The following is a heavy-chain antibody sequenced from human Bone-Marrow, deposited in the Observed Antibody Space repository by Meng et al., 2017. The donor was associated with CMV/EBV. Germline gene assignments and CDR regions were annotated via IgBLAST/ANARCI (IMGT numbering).Heavy chain of an antibody. V-gene: IGHV3-23*01. CDR1: GFTFSSYA. Sequence: GESLKISCAASGFTFSSYAMSWVRQAPGKGLEWVSAISGSGGSTYYADSVKGRFTISRDNSKNTLYLQMNSLRAEDTAVYYCAKDTYYDFWSCYSREPCMDVWGQGTTVAVSS. J-gene: IGHJ6*02. CDR2: ISGSGGST. CDR3: AKDTYYDFWSCYSREPCMDV. D-gene: IGHD3-3*01.